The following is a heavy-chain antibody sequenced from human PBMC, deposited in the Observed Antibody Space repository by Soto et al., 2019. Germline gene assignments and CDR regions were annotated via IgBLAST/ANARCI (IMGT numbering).Heavy chain of an antibody. CDR1: GFTFSSYW. V-gene: IGHV3-74*01. J-gene: IGHJ4*02. D-gene: IGHD3-22*01. CDR2: INSDGSST. Sequence: GGSLRLSCAASGFTFSSYWMHWFRQAPGKGLVWVSRINSDGSSTSYADSVRGRFTISRDNAKNTLYLQMNSLRAEDTAVYYCARDLAPHYYDSSGLVDYWGQGTLVTVSS. CDR3: ARDLAPHYYDSSGLVDY.